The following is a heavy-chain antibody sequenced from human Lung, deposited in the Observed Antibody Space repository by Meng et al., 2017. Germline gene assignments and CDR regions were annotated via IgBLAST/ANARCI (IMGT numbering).Heavy chain of an antibody. Sequence: GSGSGLVKPSRTLSLPCRASCGSMSRSNWCRWVRQPPGKGVEWFGEIYHSGGTKYHPSLKSRVTISVDKSKNQFSLKLRSVTAADTAVYYCARGLGEAVVPRTMFDYWGQGTLVTVSS. J-gene: IGHJ4*02. V-gene: IGHV4-4*02. CDR1: CGSMSRSNW. CDR3: ARGLGEAVVPRTMFDY. CDR2: IYHSGGT. D-gene: IGHD2-2*01.